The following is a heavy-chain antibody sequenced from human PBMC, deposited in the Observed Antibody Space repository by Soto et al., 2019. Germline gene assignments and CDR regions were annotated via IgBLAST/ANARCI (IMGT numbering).Heavy chain of an antibody. D-gene: IGHD4-17*01. J-gene: IGHJ5*02. CDR3: AKAYGLSNWFDP. Sequence: GGSLRLSCAASGFTFDDYAMHWVRQAPGKGLEWVSGISWNSGSIGYADSVKGRFTISRDNAKNSLYLQMNSLRAEDTALYYCAKAYGLSNWFDPWGQGTLVTVSS. CDR2: ISWNSGSI. V-gene: IGHV3-9*01. CDR1: GFTFDDYA.